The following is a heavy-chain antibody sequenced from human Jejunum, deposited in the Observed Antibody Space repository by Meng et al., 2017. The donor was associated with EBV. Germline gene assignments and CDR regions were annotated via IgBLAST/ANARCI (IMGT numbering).Heavy chain of an antibody. V-gene: IGHV1-8*01. D-gene: IGHD5-24*01. CDR3: ARRDGYNLY. J-gene: IGHJ4*02. CDR2: MSPDNGDT. Sequence: QGKVVQSGGEVKKTGASVKVSCKASGYTFTTHHINWVRPATGQGLEYMGWMSPDNGDTGYAQNFQGRLTMTRDTSISTAYMELSSLTSDDTAVYYCARRDGYNLYWGQGTLVTVSS. CDR1: GYTFTTHH.